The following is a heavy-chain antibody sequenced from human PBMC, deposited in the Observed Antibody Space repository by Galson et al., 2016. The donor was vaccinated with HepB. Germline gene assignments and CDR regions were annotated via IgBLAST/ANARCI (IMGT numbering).Heavy chain of an antibody. D-gene: IGHD2-15*01. V-gene: IGHV3-43*01. CDR3: VKDQDVAGYYYGMDV. Sequence: SLRLSCAASGFTFDDYTMHWVRQAPGKGLEWVSLISWDGGSAYYADSVKGRFTISRDSSKNSLYLQMNSLTTEDTALYYCVKDQDVAGYYYGMDVWGQGTTVTVSS. CDR2: ISWDGGSA. J-gene: IGHJ6*02. CDR1: GFTFDDYT.